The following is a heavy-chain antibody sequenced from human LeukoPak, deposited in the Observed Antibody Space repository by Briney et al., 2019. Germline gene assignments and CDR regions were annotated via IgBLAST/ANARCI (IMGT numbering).Heavy chain of an antibody. CDR2: ISAYNGNT. J-gene: IGHJ4*02. CDR1: GYTFTIYG. V-gene: IGHV1-18*01. CDR3: ARRASGATTFDY. D-gene: IGHD5-12*01. Sequence: ASVKVSCKASGYTFTIYGISWVRQAPGQGLEWIGWISAYNGNTNYAQKLQGRVTMTTDTSTSTAYMELRSLRSDDTAVYYCARRASGATTFDYWGQGTLVTVSS.